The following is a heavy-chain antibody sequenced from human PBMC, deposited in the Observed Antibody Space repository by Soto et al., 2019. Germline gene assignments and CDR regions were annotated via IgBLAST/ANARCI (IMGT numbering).Heavy chain of an antibody. J-gene: IGHJ3*02. CDR2: IYYSGST. Sequence: SETLSLTCTVSGGSISSGGYYWSWIRQHPGKGLEWIAYIYYSGSTYYNPSLKSRVTISVDTSKNQFSLKLSSVTAADTAVYYCARQVIQLWARDAFDIWGQGTMVTVSS. V-gene: IGHV4-39*01. D-gene: IGHD5-18*01. CDR3: ARQVIQLWARDAFDI. CDR1: GGSISSGGYY.